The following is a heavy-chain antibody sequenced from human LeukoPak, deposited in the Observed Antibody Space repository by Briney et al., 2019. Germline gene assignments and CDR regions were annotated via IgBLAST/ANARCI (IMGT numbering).Heavy chain of an antibody. Sequence: SETLSLTCTVSGGSISSSSYYWGWIRQPPGKGLEWIGSIYYSGSTYYNPSLKSRVTISVDTSKSQFSLKLSSVTAADTAVYYCARVDNYDSSALDYWGQGTLSPSPQ. CDR1: GGSISSSSYY. CDR2: IYYSGST. J-gene: IGHJ4*02. D-gene: IGHD3-22*01. CDR3: ARVDNYDSSALDY. V-gene: IGHV4-39*07.